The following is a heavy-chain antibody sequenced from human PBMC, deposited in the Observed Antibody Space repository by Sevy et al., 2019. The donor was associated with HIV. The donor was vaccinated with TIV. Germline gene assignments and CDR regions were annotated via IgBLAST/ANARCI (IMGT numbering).Heavy chain of an antibody. Sequence: GGSLRLSCAASGFTLSLYAMHWVRQAPGKGLEWVAVISYDGRNKYYADSVKGRFTISRDNSKKTVYLQMNSLRTEDTAVYYCARDQHDYGGNLRTGWFDPWGQGSLVTVSS. CDR1: GFTLSLYA. D-gene: IGHD4-17*01. CDR2: ISYDGRNK. V-gene: IGHV3-30*04. J-gene: IGHJ5*02. CDR3: ARDQHDYGGNLRTGWFDP.